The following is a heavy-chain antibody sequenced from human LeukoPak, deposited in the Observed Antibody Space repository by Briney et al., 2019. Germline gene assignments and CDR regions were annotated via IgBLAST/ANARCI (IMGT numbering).Heavy chain of an antibody. CDR3: ARGLFTTSSGWSGGGFDP. CDR1: GYTFTSYD. Sequence: ASVKVSCKASGYTFTSYDINWVRQAPGQGLEWMGWMNPNSGNTGYAQKFQGRVTMTRNTSISTAYMQLSSLRAEDTAVYYCARGLFTTSSGWSGGGFDPWGQGTLVTVSS. D-gene: IGHD6-19*01. V-gene: IGHV1-8*01. J-gene: IGHJ5*02. CDR2: MNPNSGNT.